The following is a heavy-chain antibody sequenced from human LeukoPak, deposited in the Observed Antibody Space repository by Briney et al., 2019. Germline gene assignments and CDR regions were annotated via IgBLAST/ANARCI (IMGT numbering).Heavy chain of an antibody. D-gene: IGHD2-2*01. Sequence: AGGSLRLSCAASGFTFSSYWMSWVRQAPGKGLEWVANIKQDGSEKYYVDSVKGRFTISRDNAKNSLYLQMNSLRAEDTAVYYCARDLAPRRVPNNYYMDVWGKGTTVTVSS. CDR3: ARDLAPRRVPNNYYMDV. CDR2: IKQDGSEK. CDR1: GFTFSSYW. V-gene: IGHV3-7*01. J-gene: IGHJ6*03.